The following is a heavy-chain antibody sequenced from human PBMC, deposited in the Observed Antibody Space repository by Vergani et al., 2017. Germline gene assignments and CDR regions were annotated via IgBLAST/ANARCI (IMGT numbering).Heavy chain of an antibody. CDR1: GFTFSSYS. CDR2: ISSSSSYI. V-gene: IGHV3-21*04. CDR3: ARGTTTVVTLVI. J-gene: IGHJ3*02. Sequence: VQLVESGGGLVKPGGSLRLSCAASGFTFSSYSMNWVRQAPGKGLEWVSSISSSSSYIYYADSVKGRFTISRDNSKNTLYLQMNSLRAEDTAVYYCARGTTTVVTLVIWGQGTMVTVSS. D-gene: IGHD4-23*01.